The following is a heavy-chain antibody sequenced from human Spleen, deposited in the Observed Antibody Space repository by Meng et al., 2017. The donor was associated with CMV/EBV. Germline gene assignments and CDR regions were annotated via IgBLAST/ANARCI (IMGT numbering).Heavy chain of an antibody. Sequence: GESLKISCAASGLTFSTYGMHWVRQAPGKGLEWVAFIRYDGSNKYYADSVKGRFTISRDNSKNTLYLQMSSLKTDDTGTDYCVKGRRQNTFYYGLDVWGQGTTVTVSS. V-gene: IGHV3-30*02. D-gene: IGHD1/OR15-1a*01. CDR3: VKGRRQNTFYYGLDV. J-gene: IGHJ6*02. CDR2: IRYDGSNK. CDR1: GLTFSTYG.